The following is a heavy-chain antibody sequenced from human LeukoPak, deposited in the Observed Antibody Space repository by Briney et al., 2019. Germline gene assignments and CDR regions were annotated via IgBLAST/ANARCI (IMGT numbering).Heavy chain of an antibody. CDR1: GYTFTGYY. J-gene: IGHJ4*02. V-gene: IGHV1-2*02. CDR2: INPNSGGT. Sequence: ASVKVSCKASGYTFTGYYMHWVRQAPGQGLEWMGWINPNSGGTNYAQKFQGRVTMTRDTSISTPYMELSRLRSDDTAVYYCARDGKAIWEYSGYDFDYWGQGTLVTVSS. CDR3: ARDGKAIWEYSGYDFDY. D-gene: IGHD5-12*01.